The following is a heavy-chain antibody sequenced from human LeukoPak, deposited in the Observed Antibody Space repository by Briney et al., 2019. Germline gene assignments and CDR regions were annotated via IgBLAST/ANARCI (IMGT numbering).Heavy chain of an antibody. CDR2: IYYSGST. CDR1: GGSISSYY. Sequence: PSETLSLTCTVSGGSISSYYWSWIRQPPGKGLEWIGYIYYSGSTNYNPSLKSRVTISVDTSKNQFSLKLSSVTAADTAVYYCARAPPREPTDLDYWGQGTLVTVSS. V-gene: IGHV4-59*01. CDR3: ARAPPREPTDLDY. D-gene: IGHD1-14*01. J-gene: IGHJ4*02.